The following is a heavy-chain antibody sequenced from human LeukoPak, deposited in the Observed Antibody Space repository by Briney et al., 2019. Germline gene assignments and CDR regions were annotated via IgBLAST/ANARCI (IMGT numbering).Heavy chain of an antibody. D-gene: IGHD3-10*01. CDR2: INPKSGGT. V-gene: IGHV1-2*02. CDR1: GYSFTGHY. Sequence: GASVKVSCKASGYSFTGHYMHWVRQAPGQGLEWMGWINPKSGGTNYAQNFQGRVTMTRDTSVSTAYMDMSSLRSDDTAVYYCARNLWFGESSDAFDMWGQGTMVTVSS. CDR3: ARNLWFGESSDAFDM. J-gene: IGHJ3*02.